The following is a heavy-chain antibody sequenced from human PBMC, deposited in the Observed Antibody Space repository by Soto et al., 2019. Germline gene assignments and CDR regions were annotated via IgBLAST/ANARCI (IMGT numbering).Heavy chain of an antibody. J-gene: IGHJ4*02. CDR1: GFTFSSYA. CDR3: AKLDNLFDY. CDR2: ISGSGGST. D-gene: IGHD1-1*01. V-gene: IGHV3-23*01. Sequence: EVQLLESGGGLVQPGGSLRLSCAASGFTFSSYAMSWVRQAPGKGLEWVSGISGSGGSTDYADSVKGRFTISRDNFKNTLYLQMNSLTAEDTAVYYCAKLDNLFDYWGQGTLVTVSS.